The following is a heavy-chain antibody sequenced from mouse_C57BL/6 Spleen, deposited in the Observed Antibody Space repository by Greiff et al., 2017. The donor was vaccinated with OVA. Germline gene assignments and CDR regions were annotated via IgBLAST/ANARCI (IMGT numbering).Heavy chain of an antibody. J-gene: IGHJ2*01. CDR1: GYTFTDYE. Sequence: QVQLKESGAELVRPGASVTLSCKASGYTFTDYEMHWVKQTPVHGLEWIGAIDPETGGTAYNQKFKGKAILTADKSSSTAYMELRSLTSEDSAVYYWTRSGLLYFDYWGQGTTLTVSS. CDR2: IDPETGGT. V-gene: IGHV1-15*01. CDR3: TRSGLLYFDY. D-gene: IGHD1-1*01.